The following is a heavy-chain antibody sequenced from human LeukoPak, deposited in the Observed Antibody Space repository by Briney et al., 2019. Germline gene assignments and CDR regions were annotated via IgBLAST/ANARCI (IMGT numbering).Heavy chain of an antibody. CDR2: ICYYGSNK. V-gene: IGHV3-30*03. Sequence: GGSLRLSCAASGFTFSNYRMHAVRPAAAKGLDCTSFICYYGSNKYYADSVKGRFTISRDNSKNTLHLQMGGLRAEDTAVYYCAGVAQGVANAFEIWGQGPMVPVS. J-gene: IGHJ3*02. CDR1: GFTFSNYR. CDR3: AGVAQGVANAFEI. D-gene: IGHD2-8*01.